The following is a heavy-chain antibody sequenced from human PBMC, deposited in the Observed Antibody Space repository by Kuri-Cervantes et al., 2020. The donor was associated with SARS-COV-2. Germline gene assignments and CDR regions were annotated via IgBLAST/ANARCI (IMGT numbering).Heavy chain of an antibody. J-gene: IGHJ1*01. CDR1: GGNFSNYA. D-gene: IGHD2-15*01. CDR3: ARGLADIDEYGYSDQPEYFQH. CDR2: IIPIFDIV. Sequence: SVKVSCKASGGNFSNYAISWVRQAPGQGLEWMGGIIPIFDIVNYAQEFQGRVTITADKSTSTAYMELSSLRSEDSAVYYCARGLADIDEYGYSDQPEYFQHWGQGTLVTDSS. V-gene: IGHV1-69*10.